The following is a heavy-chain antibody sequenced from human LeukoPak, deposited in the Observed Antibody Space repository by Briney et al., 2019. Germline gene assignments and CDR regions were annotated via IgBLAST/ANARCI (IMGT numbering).Heavy chain of an antibody. CDR3: AREGSGNYFYFFDY. CDR1: GFTFNRYE. V-gene: IGHV3-7*01. CDR2: IKPDGGEK. Sequence: QPGGSLRLSCAASGFTFNRYEMNWVRQAPGKGREWVANIKPDGGEKYYVDSVKGRSTISRDNAKNSLYLQMNSLRVEDTAVYYCAREGSGNYFYFFDYWGQGTLVTVSS. D-gene: IGHD4-11*01. J-gene: IGHJ4*02.